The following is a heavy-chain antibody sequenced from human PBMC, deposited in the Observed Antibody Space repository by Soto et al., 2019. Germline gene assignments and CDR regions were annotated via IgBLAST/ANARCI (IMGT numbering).Heavy chain of an antibody. CDR2: IDPGDSDA. CDR1: GYSFTSSW. J-gene: IGHJ6*02. V-gene: IGHV5-51*01. Sequence: PGESLKISCKGSGYSFTSSWIGWVRQMPGKGLEWMGIIDPGDSDARYSPSFQGQVTISADKSINTAYLQWSTLKASDTAMYYCARHGSGYLPYYYGMDVWGQGTAVTASS. D-gene: IGHD3-3*01. CDR3: ARHGSGYLPYYYGMDV.